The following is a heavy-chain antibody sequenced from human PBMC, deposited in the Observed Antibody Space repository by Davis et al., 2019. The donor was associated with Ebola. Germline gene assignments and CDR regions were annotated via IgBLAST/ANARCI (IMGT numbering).Heavy chain of an antibody. CDR3: ARDWRFLEWFPGGWFDP. J-gene: IGHJ5*02. D-gene: IGHD3-3*01. V-gene: IGHV3-48*02. CDR1: GFTFSSYS. Sequence: PGGSLRLSCAASGFTFSSYSMNWVRQAPGKGLEWIADISRSGNSIYYADSVKGRFTISRDNAKNSLYLQMNSLRDEDMAVYYCARDWRFLEWFPGGWFDPWGQGTLVTVSS. CDR2: ISRSGNSI.